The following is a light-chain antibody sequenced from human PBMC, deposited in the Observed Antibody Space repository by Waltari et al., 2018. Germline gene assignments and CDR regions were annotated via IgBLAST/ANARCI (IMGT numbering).Light chain of an antibody. V-gene: IGLV2-11*01. CDR2: EIN. CDR3: CSYAGSYTFVV. Sequence: QSALTQPRSVSGSPGQSVTISCTGTSSDVGGYNYVSWYQQLPGKAPKLIIYEINKRPPGGPDRVSGSKSGNTASLTISGLQAEDEADYYCCSYAGSYTFVVFGGGTKVTVL. CDR1: SSDVGGYNY. J-gene: IGLJ2*01.